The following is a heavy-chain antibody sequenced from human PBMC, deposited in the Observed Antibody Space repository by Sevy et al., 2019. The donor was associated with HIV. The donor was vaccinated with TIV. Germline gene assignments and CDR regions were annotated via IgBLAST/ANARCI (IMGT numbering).Heavy chain of an antibody. CDR2: ISAYNGNT. CDR3: AREAGDYYGSGSYQFDY. D-gene: IGHD3-10*01. V-gene: IGHV1-18*01. J-gene: IGHJ4*02. Sequence: ASVKVSCKASGYTFTSYGISWVRQAPGQGLEWMGWISAYNGNTNYAQKLQGRVTMTTDTSTSTDYMELRGLRSDDTAVYYCAREAGDYYGSGSYQFDYWGQGTLVTVSS. CDR1: GYTFTSYG.